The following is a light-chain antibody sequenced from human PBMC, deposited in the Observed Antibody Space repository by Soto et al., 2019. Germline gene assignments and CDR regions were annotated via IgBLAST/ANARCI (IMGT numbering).Light chain of an antibody. CDR3: MQALQTPS. CDR2: LGS. Sequence: DIVMTQSPLSLPVTPGEPASISCSSSQSLLHSNGYNYLDWYLQKPGQSPQLLIYLGSNRASGVPDMFSGSGSGTDFTLKISRVEAEDVGVYYCMQALQTPSFGQGTKLEIK. V-gene: IGKV2-28*01. CDR1: QSLLHSNGYNY. J-gene: IGKJ2*01.